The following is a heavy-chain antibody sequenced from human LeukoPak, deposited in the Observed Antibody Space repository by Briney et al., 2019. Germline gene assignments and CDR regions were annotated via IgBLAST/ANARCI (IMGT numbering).Heavy chain of an antibody. J-gene: IGHJ4*02. V-gene: IGHV4-61*01. CDR2: IYYSGST. CDR3: ARAAYSGSYHSDY. D-gene: IGHD1-26*01. Sequence: SETLSLTCTVSGGSVNSGSYYWNWIRQPPGKGLEWIGYIYYSGSTNYNPSLKSRVAISVDTSKNQFSLKLSSVTAADTAVYYCARAAYSGSYHSDYWGQGTLVTVSS. CDR1: GGSVNSGSYY.